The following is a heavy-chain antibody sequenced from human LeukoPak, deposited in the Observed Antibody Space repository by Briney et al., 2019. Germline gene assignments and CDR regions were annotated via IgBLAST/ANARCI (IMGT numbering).Heavy chain of an antibody. D-gene: IGHD3-16*01. V-gene: IGHV4-4*07. CDR3: ARASVLLSADY. J-gene: IGHJ4*02. CDR2: MYTSGTT. Sequence: SETLSLTCTVSGGSISSYYWSWIRQPAGKGLEWIGRMYTSGTTNYNPSLKSRLTISVDTSKNQFSLNLSSVTAADTAVYYCARASVLLSADYWGQGTLVTVSS. CDR1: GGSISSYY.